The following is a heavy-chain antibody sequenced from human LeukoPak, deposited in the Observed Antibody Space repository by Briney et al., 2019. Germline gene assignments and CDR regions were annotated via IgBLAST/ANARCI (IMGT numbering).Heavy chain of an antibody. Sequence: SETLSLTCTVSGGSISSSSYSWGWIRQPPGKGLEWIGSIYYSGSTNYNPSLKSRVTISVDTSKNQFSLKLSSVTAADTAVYYCARGRYCSSTSCYGGDYWGQGTLVTVSS. CDR2: IYYSGST. CDR3: ARGRYCSSTSCYGGDY. J-gene: IGHJ4*02. V-gene: IGHV4-39*07. D-gene: IGHD2-2*01. CDR1: GGSISSSSYS.